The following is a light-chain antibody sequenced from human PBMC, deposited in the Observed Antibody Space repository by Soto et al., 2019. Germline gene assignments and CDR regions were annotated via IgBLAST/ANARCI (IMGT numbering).Light chain of an antibody. CDR3: ASFRSGTILV. V-gene: IGLV2-14*01. J-gene: IGLJ1*01. Sequence: QSVLTQPVSVSGSPGQSVTISCTGPRSDIGDSNFISWYQHSPGKAPRLLIYQVNNRPSGVSGRFSGSKAGNTASLTISGLLDDDEADYFCASFRSGTILVFGSGTKVTVL. CDR2: QVN. CDR1: RSDIGDSNF.